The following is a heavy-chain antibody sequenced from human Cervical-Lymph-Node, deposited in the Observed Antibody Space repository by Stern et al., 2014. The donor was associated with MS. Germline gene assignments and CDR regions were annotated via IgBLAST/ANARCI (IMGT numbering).Heavy chain of an antibody. J-gene: IGHJ4*02. D-gene: IGHD5-18*01. Sequence: QLVQSGAEVKKPGESLKISCQGSGYSFNDYWIGWVRQVPGKGLEVMGVIYPGDFDTRYSPFFQGPATILPDKSISTAYLQWNSLKASDTAMYFCVRQAGYSYALDYWGQGTLLTVSS. CDR1: GYSFNDYW. V-gene: IGHV5-51*01. CDR3: VRQAGYSYALDY. CDR2: IYPGDFDT.